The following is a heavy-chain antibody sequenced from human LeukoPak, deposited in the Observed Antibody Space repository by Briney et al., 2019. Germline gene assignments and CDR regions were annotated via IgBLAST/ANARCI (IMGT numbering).Heavy chain of an antibody. CDR1: GYTFTSYG. J-gene: IGHJ4*02. CDR3: ARVPYYYDSSGPIGNRIDY. Sequence: GASVKVSCKASGYTFTSYGTSWVRQAPGQGLEWMGWISAYNGNTNYAQKLQGRVTMTTDTSTSTAYMELRSLRSDDTAVYYCARVPYYYDSSGPIGNRIDYWGQGTLVTVSS. D-gene: IGHD3-22*01. CDR2: ISAYNGNT. V-gene: IGHV1-18*01.